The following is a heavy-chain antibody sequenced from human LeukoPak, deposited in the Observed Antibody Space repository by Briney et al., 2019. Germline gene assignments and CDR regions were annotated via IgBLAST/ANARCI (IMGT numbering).Heavy chain of an antibody. J-gene: IGHJ4*02. V-gene: IGHV4-59*01. Sequence: SETLSLTCTVSGGSISSYYWSWIRQPPGKVMEWIGYIYYIGRTNYNPSLKRRVTISVDASKNQFSLKLSSVTAADTAVYYCARAGRGQQLYYWGQGTLVTVSS. CDR3: ARAGRGQQLYY. CDR2: IYYIGRT. D-gene: IGHD6-13*01. CDR1: GGSISSYY.